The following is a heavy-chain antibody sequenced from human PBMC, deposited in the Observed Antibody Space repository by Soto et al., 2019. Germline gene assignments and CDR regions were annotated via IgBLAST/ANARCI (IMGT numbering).Heavy chain of an antibody. Sequence: PWESLSLTCAVYGGTFGGYYLNWIRQPPGKGLEWVGEITHSGTINFNPSLKSRLTISLDTSKKHFSLKLSSVTDADTAAYYCARADRTMVTSYTLDVWGQGTTVTVSS. D-gene: IGHD4-17*01. CDR1: GGTFGGYY. CDR3: ARADRTMVTSYTLDV. V-gene: IGHV4-34*01. J-gene: IGHJ6*02. CDR2: ITHSGTI.